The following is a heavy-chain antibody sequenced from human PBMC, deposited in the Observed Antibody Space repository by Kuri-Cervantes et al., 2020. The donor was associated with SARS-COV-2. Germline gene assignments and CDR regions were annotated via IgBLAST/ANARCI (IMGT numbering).Heavy chain of an antibody. CDR1: GFTFSSYW. CDR3: ARQMMSSITIFGVVITRNWFDP. CDR2: IYYSGST. V-gene: IGHV4-39*01. D-gene: IGHD3-3*01. Sequence: GSLRLSCAASGFTFSSYWMSWVRQAPGKGLEWIGSIYYSGSTYYNPSLKSRVTISVDTSKNQFSLKLSSVTAADTAVYYCARQMMSSITIFGVVITRNWFDPWGQGTLVTVSS. J-gene: IGHJ5*02.